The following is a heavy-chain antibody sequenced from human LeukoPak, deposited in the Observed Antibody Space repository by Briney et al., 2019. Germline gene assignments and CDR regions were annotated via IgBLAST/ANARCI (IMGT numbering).Heavy chain of an antibody. CDR2: IYYSGST. CDR3: AGAREFSSSSGRAYYFDF. CDR1: GGSISSYY. J-gene: IGHJ4*02. D-gene: IGHD6-6*01. V-gene: IGHV4-59*01. Sequence: SETLSLTCTVSGGSISSYYWSWIRQPPGKGLEWIGHIYYSGSTNYNPSLKSRVTMSVDTSKNQFSLKLRSVTAADTAVYYCAGAREFSSSSGRAYYFDFWGQGTLVAVSS.